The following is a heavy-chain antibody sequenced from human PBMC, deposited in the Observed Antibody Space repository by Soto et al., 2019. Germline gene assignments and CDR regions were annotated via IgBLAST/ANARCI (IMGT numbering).Heavy chain of an antibody. CDR3: AACYSLIYYYYYMDV. CDR2: IYYSGST. J-gene: IGHJ6*03. CDR1: GGSISSSSYY. D-gene: IGHD2-15*01. Sequence: SETLSLTCTVSGGSISSSSYYWGWIRQPPGKGLEWIGSIYYSGSTYYNPSLKSRVTISVDTSKNQFSLKLSSVTAADTAVYYCAACYSLIYYYYYMDVWGKGTTVTVSS. V-gene: IGHV4-39*01.